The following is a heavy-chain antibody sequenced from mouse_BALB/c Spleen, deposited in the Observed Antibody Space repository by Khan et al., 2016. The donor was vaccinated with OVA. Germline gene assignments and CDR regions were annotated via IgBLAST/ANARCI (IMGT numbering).Heavy chain of an antibody. CDR1: GYSITSGYF. CDR3: ARGGSSGPAWFTN. V-gene: IGHV3-6*02. CDR2: IRYDGNS. J-gene: IGHJ3*01. Sequence: EVQLQESGPGLVKPSQSLSLTCSVTGYSITSGYFWNWIRQFPGNKLEWMVYIRYDGNSNYSPSLTNRISISRDTSKNQFFMKLNSVTAEDTATYDCARGGSSGPAWFTNWGQGTLVNVSA. D-gene: IGHD3-1*01.